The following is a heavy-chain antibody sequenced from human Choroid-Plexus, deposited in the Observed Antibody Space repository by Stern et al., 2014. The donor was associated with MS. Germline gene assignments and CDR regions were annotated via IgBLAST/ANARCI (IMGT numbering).Heavy chain of an antibody. Sequence: VHLVESGGGVVQPGRPLRLPCVASGFTFGSCAMHWVRQAPGQGLEWVAGVSYDGSNKYYADSVKGRFTISRDNSQNTLYMQMSSLRPEDTAVYYCAKDRQYLTYFFDHWGQGSLVTVSS. CDR2: VSYDGSNK. V-gene: IGHV3-30*18. CDR3: AKDRQYLTYFFDH. CDR1: GFTFGSCA. D-gene: IGHD2/OR15-2a*01. J-gene: IGHJ5*02.